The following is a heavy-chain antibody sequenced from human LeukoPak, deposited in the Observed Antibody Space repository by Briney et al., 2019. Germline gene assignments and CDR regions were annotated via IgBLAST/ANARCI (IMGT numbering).Heavy chain of an antibody. CDR1: GFTFSSHV. J-gene: IGHJ6*02. CDR2: ISGGSNT. D-gene: IGHD3-10*01. CDR3: VKGRHPYSSYSGTFDPDYYSGMDV. V-gene: IGHV3-23*01. Sequence: GGSLRLSCAASGFTFSSHVMNWVRQAPGKGLEWVSVISGGSNTYYADSVKGRFTISRDNSKNTLYLQMNFLRAGDTAVYYCVKGRHPYSSYSGTFDPDYYSGMDVWGQGTTVIVSS.